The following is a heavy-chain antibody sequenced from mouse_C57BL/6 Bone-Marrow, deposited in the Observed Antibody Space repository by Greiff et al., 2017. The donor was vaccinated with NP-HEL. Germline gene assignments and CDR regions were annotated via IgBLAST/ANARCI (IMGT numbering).Heavy chain of an antibody. CDR2: IDPETGGT. CDR1: GYTFTDYE. CDR3: TRCWNAMDY. J-gene: IGHJ4*01. V-gene: IGHV1-15*01. Sequence: VQLKESGAELVRPGASVTLSCKASGYTFTDYEMHWVKQTPVHGLEWIGAIDPETGGTAYNQKFKGKAILTADKSSSTAYMELRSLTSEDSAVYYCTRCWNAMDYWGQGTSVTVSS.